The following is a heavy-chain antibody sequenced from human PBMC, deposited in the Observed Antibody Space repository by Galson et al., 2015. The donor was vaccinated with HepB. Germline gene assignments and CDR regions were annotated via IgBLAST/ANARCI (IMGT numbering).Heavy chain of an antibody. V-gene: IGHV3-23*01. CDR1: GFTFSSYA. J-gene: IGHJ4*02. CDR3: AKGDGYSGTYGVDY. D-gene: IGHD1-26*01. Sequence: SLRLSCAASGFTFSSYAMSWVRQAPGKGLEWVSVISGSGSSTYCADSVKGRFTISRDNSKNTLFLQMNSLRAEDTAVYYCAKGDGYSGTYGVDYWGQGTLVTVSS. CDR2: ISGSGSST.